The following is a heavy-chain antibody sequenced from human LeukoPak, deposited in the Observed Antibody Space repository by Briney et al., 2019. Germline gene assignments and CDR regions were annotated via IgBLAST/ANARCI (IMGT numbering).Heavy chain of an antibody. CDR1: GYTFTGYY. CDR2: INPDTGGT. J-gene: IGHJ6*03. Sequence: ASVKVSCKASGYTFTGYYLHWVRQAPGQGLEWLGWINPDTGGTNYAQKFQGRVTVTRDTSISTAYMELSRLQSDDTAVYSCARDVRYSNYMDVWGKGTTVTVSS. D-gene: IGHD5-12*01. V-gene: IGHV1-2*02. CDR3: ARDVRYSNYMDV.